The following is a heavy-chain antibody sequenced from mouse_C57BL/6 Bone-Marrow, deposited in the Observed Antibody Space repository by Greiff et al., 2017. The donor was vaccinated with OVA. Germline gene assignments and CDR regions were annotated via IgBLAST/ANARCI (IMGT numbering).Heavy chain of an antibody. Sequence: QVQLKQPGAELVKPGASVKLSCKASGYTFTSYWMHWVKQRPGQGLEWIGMIHPNSGSTNYNEKFKSKATLTVDKPSSTAYMQLSSLTSEDSAVYYCARSRKAYAMDYWGQGTSVTVSS. CDR3: ARSRKAYAMDY. J-gene: IGHJ4*01. CDR2: IHPNSGST. V-gene: IGHV1-64*01. CDR1: GYTFTSYW.